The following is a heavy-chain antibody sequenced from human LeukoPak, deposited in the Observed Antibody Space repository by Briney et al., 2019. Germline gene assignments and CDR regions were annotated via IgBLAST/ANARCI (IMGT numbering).Heavy chain of an antibody. CDR1: GGSISSSSYY. J-gene: IGHJ4*02. Sequence: PSETLSLTCTVSGGSISSSSYYWGWIRQPPGKGLEWIGSIYYSGSTYYNPSLKSRVTISVDTPKNQFSLKLSSVTAADTAVYYCARLKRASSHFDYWGQGTLVTVSS. CDR3: ARLKRASSHFDY. D-gene: IGHD6-13*01. CDR2: IYYSGST. V-gene: IGHV4-39*01.